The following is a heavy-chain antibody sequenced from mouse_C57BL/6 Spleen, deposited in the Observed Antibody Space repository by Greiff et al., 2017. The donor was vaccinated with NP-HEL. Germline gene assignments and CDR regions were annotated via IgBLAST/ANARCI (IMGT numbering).Heavy chain of an antibody. D-gene: IGHD1-1*01. CDR3: ARHEEDYGSSYSYRDFEV. V-gene: IGHV1-62-2*01. CDR2: FYPGDGDI. CDR1: GYAFTRST. Sequence: VQLQQSGPELVKPGASVKMSCKASGYAFTRSTMNWVKQRPGKGLEWIGRFYPGDGDINYNGKFKDKATLTADKSSSTVYMELSRLTSEDSAVDCGARHEEDYGSSYSYRDFEVWGTGTTGNVSS. J-gene: IGHJ1*03.